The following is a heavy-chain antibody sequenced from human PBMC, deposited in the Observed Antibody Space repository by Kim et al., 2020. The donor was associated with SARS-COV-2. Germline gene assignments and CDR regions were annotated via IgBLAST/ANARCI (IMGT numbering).Heavy chain of an antibody. CDR3: AREVGRVRYPRALYGMDV. Sequence: GGSLRLSCAASGFTFSSYAMHWVRQAPGKGLEWVAVISYDGSNKYSADSVKGRFTISRDNSKNTLYLQMNSLRAEDTAVYYCAREVGRVRYPRALYGMDVWGQGTTVTVS. J-gene: IGHJ6*02. D-gene: IGHD3-9*01. V-gene: IGHV3-30-3*01. CDR1: GFTFSSYA. CDR2: ISYDGSNK.